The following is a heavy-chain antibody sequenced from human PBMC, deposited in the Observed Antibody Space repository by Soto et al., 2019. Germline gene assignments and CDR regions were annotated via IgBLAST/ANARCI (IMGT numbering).Heavy chain of an antibody. J-gene: IGHJ3*02. V-gene: IGHV4-4*02. CDR3: AREPAIYCSGGSCYPSRNAFDI. D-gene: IGHD2-15*01. CDR2: IYHSGST. CDR1: SGSISSSNW. Sequence: SETLSLTCAVSSGSISSSNWWSWVRQPPGKELEWIGEIYHSGSTNYNPSLKSRVTISVDKSKNQFSLKLSSVTAADTAVYYCAREPAIYCSGGSCYPSRNAFDIWGQGTMVTVSS.